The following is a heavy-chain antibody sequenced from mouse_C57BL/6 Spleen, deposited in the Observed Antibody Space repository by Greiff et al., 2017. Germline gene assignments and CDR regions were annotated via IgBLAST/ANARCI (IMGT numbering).Heavy chain of an antibody. CDR2: ISYDGSN. D-gene: IGHD2-10*02. J-gene: IGHJ1*03. V-gene: IGHV3-6*01. CDR1: GYSITSCYY. CDR3: ARDSIYWYCDV. Sequence: EVKLMESGPGLVKPSQSLSLTCYVTGYSITSCYYWNWNRQFPETLLEWMGYISYDGSNNYNPSLKNRISITLDTSKNPMFLKWNSGTTEDTATYYCARDSIYWYCDVGGTGTTGTVSS.